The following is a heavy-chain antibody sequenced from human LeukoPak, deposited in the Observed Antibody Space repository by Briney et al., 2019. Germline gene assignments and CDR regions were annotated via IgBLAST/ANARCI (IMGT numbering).Heavy chain of an antibody. CDR3: ARDRGYSYGPYYFDY. V-gene: IGHV4-4*07. CDR1: GASISSYY. D-gene: IGHD5-18*01. Sequence: SETPSLTCTVSGASISSYYWNWIRQPAGKGLEWIGRIYTSGSTNYNPSLKSRVTMSVDTSKNQFSLKLSSVTAADTAVYYCARDRGYSYGPYYFDYWGQGTLVTASS. CDR2: IYTSGST. J-gene: IGHJ4*02.